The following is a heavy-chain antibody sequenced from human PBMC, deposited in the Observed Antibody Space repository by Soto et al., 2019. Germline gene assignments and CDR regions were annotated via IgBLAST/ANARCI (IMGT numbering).Heavy chain of an antibody. J-gene: IGHJ4*02. CDR3: AKARGYDRGAIDY. D-gene: IGHD5-18*01. V-gene: IGHV3-23*01. CDR1: GFTFRSSA. Sequence: EVQLLESGGGLVQPGGSLRLSCAASGFTFRSSAMSWVRQAPGKGLEWVSTISGSGGSTYYADSVKGRFTISRDSSKNTLYLQINSLRAEDTAVYYCAKARGYDRGAIDYWGQGTLVTVSS. CDR2: ISGSGGST.